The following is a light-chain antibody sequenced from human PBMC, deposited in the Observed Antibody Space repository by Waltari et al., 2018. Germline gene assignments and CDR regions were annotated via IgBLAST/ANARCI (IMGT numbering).Light chain of an antibody. V-gene: IGLV3-1*01. Sequence: YELTQPPSVPVSPGQTANISCSRDKLGDKYVCWYQQKPGQSPVLVIYQDKKRPSGIPERFSASNFRNTATLTISGTQDVDESDYYCQAWDRGTVIFGGGTKLTVL. CDR1: KLGDKY. J-gene: IGLJ2*01. CDR3: QAWDRGTVI. CDR2: QDK.